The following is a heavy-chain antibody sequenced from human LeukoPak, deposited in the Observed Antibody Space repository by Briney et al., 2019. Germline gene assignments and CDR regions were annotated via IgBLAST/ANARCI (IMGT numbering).Heavy chain of an antibody. V-gene: IGHV4-30-4*08. D-gene: IGHD1-26*01. J-gene: IGHJ6*04. Sequence: SQTLSLTCTVSGGSISSGDYYWSWIRQPPGKGLEWIGYIYYSGGTYYNPSLKSRFTISVDTSKNQFSLKLSSVTAADTAVYYCARVVGRSLGDWGKGTTVTVSS. CDR2: IYYSGGT. CDR3: ARVVGRSLGD. CDR1: GGSISSGDYY.